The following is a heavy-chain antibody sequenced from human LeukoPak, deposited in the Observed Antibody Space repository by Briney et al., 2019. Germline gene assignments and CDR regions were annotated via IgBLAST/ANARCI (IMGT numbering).Heavy chain of an antibody. V-gene: IGHV4-59*08. CDR1: GASLSHYY. D-gene: IGHD3-10*01. CDR3: ARHYTSGTFPLDY. Sequence: SETLSLTCTVSGASLSHYYWSWIRQSPGKGLEWIGWIYYNGNSRYNPSLMSRVTISLDTSKNQFSLKLDSVTAADTAIYYCARHYTSGTFPLDYWGRGTLATVSP. J-gene: IGHJ4*02. CDR2: IYYNGNS.